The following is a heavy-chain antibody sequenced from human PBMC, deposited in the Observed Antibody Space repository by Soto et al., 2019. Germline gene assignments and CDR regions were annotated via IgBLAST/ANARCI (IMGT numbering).Heavy chain of an antibody. Sequence: ASVKVSCKTSGYTFTLYTIHWVRQAPGQRLEWMGWINTGNGNTKYSQRFQGRVTMSRDTSASTAYMELSSLTSEDTAVYYCAKLGGGYIFGPYLDYWGQGTLVTVSS. CDR1: GYTFTLYT. J-gene: IGHJ4*02. V-gene: IGHV1-3*04. CDR3: AKLGGGYIFGPYLDY. CDR2: INTGNGNT. D-gene: IGHD5-18*01.